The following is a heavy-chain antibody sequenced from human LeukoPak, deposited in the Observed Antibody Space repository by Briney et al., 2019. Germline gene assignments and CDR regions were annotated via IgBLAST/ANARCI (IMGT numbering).Heavy chain of an antibody. CDR3: ASHIKVLGTRGFNY. D-gene: IGHD2/OR15-2a*01. CDR2: IYHGGGT. Sequence: SGTLSLTCSISGGSIYSHSWWSWVRRPPGKGLERIGEIYHGGGTNYDPSLKSRVSMSVDKSKNHFSLNLSSVTAADTAMYYCASHIKVLGTRGFNYWGQGALATVSS. J-gene: IGHJ4*02. CDR1: GGSIYSHSW. V-gene: IGHV4-4*02.